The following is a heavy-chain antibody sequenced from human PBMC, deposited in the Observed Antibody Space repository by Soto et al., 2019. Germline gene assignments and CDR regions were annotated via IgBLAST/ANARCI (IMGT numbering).Heavy chain of an antibody. CDR3: ARRNYYDAGTNYAAFDV. CDR2: SYYSGST. V-gene: IGHV4-31*03. D-gene: IGHD3-10*01. CDR1: GGSISSGSYY. J-gene: IGHJ4*02. Sequence: TLSLTFTVSGGSISSGSYYWSWIRQHPGKGLEWIGYSYYSGSTYYNPSLKSRVTISVDTSKNQFSLKLSSVTAADTAVYFCARRNYYDAGTNYAAFDVWAQGILVTVPS.